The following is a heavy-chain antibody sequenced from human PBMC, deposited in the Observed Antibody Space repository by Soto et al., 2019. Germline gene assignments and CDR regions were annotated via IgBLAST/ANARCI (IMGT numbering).Heavy chain of an antibody. Sequence: SVKVSCKASGGTFSSYGISWVRQAPGQGLEWMGGIIPIFGTANYAQKFQGRVTITADESTSTAYMELSSLRSEDAAVYYCARARSGYYYYYGLDVWGQGTTVTVSS. CDR3: ARARSGYYYYYGLDV. V-gene: IGHV1-69*13. CDR2: IIPIFGTA. J-gene: IGHJ6*02. CDR1: GGTFSSYG. D-gene: IGHD3-10*01.